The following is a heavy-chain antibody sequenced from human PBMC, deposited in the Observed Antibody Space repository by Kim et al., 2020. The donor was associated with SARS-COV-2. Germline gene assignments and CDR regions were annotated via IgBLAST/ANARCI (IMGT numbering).Heavy chain of an antibody. CDR1: GFTFSSYS. V-gene: IGHV3-21*01. D-gene: IGHD3-3*01. Sequence: GGSLRLSCAASGFTFSSYSMNWVRQAPGKGLEWVSSISSSSSYIYYADSVKGRFTISRDNAKNSLYLQMNSLRAEDTAGYYCAREGRITIFGVVIPKDYYMDVWGKGTTVTVSS. CDR3: AREGRITIFGVVIPKDYYMDV. J-gene: IGHJ6*03. CDR2: ISSSSSYI.